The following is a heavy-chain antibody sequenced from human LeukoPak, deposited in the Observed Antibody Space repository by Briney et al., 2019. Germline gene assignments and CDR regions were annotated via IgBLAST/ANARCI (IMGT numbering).Heavy chain of an antibody. CDR2: ISSSSSYI. CDR1: GFTFSSYE. CDR3: ARLRGSLYYYTMDV. J-gene: IGHJ6*02. V-gene: IGHV3-21*01. D-gene: IGHD5-12*01. Sequence: GGSLRLSCAASGFTFSSYEMNWVRQAPGKGLEWVSSISSSSSYIHYADSVKGRFTISRDDAKNSLFLQMNSLRDEDTAVYYCARLRGSLYYYTMDVWGQGTTVTVSS.